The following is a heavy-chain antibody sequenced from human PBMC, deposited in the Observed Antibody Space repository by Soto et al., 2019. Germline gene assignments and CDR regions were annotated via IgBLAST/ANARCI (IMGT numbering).Heavy chain of an antibody. V-gene: IGHV6-1*01. Sequence: SQTLSLTCAISGDSVSSNSAAWNWIRQSPSRGLEWLGRTYYRSKWYNDYTVSVKSRITINPDTSKNQFSLQLNSVTPENTAVYYCAKDYYYYDSSGPNDYWGQGTLVTVSS. J-gene: IGHJ4*02. D-gene: IGHD3-22*01. CDR3: AKDYYYYDSSGPNDY. CDR2: TYYRSKWYN. CDR1: GDSVSSNSAA.